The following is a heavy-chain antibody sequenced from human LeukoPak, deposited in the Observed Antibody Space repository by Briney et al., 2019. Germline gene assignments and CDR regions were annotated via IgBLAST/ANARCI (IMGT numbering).Heavy chain of an antibody. Sequence: ASVKVSCKASGYTFTSYYFSWVRQATGQGLEWMGWMNPDSGKTGYAQKFQGRVTMTRNTSISTAYMELSSLRSEDTAVYYCARGNGDFIYWGQGTLVTVFS. CDR1: GYTFTSYY. D-gene: IGHD4-17*01. V-gene: IGHV1-8*01. CDR2: MNPDSGKT. CDR3: ARGNGDFIY. J-gene: IGHJ4*02.